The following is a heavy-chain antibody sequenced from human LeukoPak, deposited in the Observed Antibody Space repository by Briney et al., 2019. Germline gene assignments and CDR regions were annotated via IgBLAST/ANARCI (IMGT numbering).Heavy chain of an antibody. J-gene: IGHJ4*02. D-gene: IGHD2-21*02. V-gene: IGHV3-7*01. CDR2: IGPDGSLK. CDR1: GFTLSDHW. CDR3: VRVIVVATAKFDYFDS. Sequence: GGSLRLSCAASGFTLSDHWMRWVRHVPGEGLEWVANIGPDGSLKFYVDSVKGRFTVSRDNAKNSLYLQMNSLRAGDTAIYYCVRVIVVATAKFDYFDSWGQGTLVTVSS.